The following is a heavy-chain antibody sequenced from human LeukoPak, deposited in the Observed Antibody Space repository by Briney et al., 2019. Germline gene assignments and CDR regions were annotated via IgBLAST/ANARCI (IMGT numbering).Heavy chain of an antibody. CDR1: GFSVTNNY. V-gene: IGHV3-53*01. CDR3: ARGDGYNFFDY. J-gene: IGHJ4*02. Sequence: PGGSLRLSCAVSGFSVTNNYMIWLRQATEKGLEWVSVFYVGGATYYAESVKGRFTISRDKSENTLYLQMKSLRAEDTAVYYCARGDGYNFFDYWGQGTLVTVSS. CDR2: FYVGGAT. D-gene: IGHD5-24*01.